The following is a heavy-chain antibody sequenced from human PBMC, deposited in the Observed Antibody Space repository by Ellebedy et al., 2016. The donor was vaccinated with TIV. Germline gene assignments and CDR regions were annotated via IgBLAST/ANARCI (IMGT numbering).Heavy chain of an antibody. J-gene: IGHJ5*02. CDR2: ISGSGGGT. V-gene: IGHV3-23*01. CDR1: GFAFSSSG. D-gene: IGHD5/OR15-5a*01. Sequence: PGGSLRLSCAASGFAFSSSGMSWVRQAPGKGLEWVSAISGSGGGTYYADSVKGRFTISRDNSKNTLYLQMNSLRAEDTAVYYCARDQGVSNWFDPWGQGTLVTVSS. CDR3: ARDQGVSNWFDP.